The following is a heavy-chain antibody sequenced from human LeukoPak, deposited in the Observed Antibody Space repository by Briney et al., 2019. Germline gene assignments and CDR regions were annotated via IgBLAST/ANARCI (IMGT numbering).Heavy chain of an antibody. Sequence: PSETLSLTCTVSGGSISSYYWSWIRQPAGKGLEWIGRIYTSGSTNYNPSLKSRVTMSVDTSKNQFSLKLSSVTAADTAVYYCARDPNGPERSEVHITIFGVVTSERGYFDSWGQGTLVTVSS. CDR1: GGSISSYY. CDR3: ARDPNGPERSEVHITIFGVVTSERGYFDS. D-gene: IGHD3-3*01. J-gene: IGHJ4*02. V-gene: IGHV4-4*07. CDR2: IYTSGST.